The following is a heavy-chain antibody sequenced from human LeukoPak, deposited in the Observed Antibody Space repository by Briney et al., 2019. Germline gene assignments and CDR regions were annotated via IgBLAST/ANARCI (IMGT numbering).Heavy chain of an antibody. D-gene: IGHD5-24*01. Sequence: GGSLRLSCAASGFTFSSYAMSWVRQAPGKGLEWVSAISGSGGSTYYADSVKGRFTISRDNSKNTLYLQMNSLRAEDTAVYYCAKSLRWLQSYYYYYMGVWGKGTTVTVSS. CDR3: AKSLRWLQSYYYYYMGV. CDR1: GFTFSSYA. V-gene: IGHV3-23*01. J-gene: IGHJ6*03. CDR2: ISGSGGST.